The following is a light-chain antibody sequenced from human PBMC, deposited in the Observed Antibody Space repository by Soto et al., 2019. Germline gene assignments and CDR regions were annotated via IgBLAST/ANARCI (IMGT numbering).Light chain of an antibody. V-gene: IGKV1-17*03. Sequence: DIQMTQSPSAMSASVGDRVTISCRASQDIGNHLAWFQQRPGKVPQRLIYAASSLQTGVPSRFSGSGSGTDFTLTINSLQPEDFATYYCLQHDSFPPIFGQGTRLEIK. CDR3: LQHDSFPPI. J-gene: IGKJ5*01. CDR2: AAS. CDR1: QDIGNH.